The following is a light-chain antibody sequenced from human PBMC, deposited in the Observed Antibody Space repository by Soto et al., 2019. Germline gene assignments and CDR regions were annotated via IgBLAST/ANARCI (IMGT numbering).Light chain of an antibody. Sequence: SYELTQPPSVSVAPGKTARITCGGNKIGSKSVHWYQQKPGQAPVLVIYYDSDRPSGIPERFSGSNSGNTATLTISRVEAGDEADYYCQVWDSSSDHVVFGGRTKVTVL. CDR3: QVWDSSSDHVV. CDR1: KIGSKS. CDR2: YDS. J-gene: IGLJ2*01. V-gene: IGLV3-21*04.